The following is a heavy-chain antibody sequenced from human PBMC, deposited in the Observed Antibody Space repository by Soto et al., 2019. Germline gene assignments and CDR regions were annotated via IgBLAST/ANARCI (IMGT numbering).Heavy chain of an antibody. CDR3: ASWHEREHTYDV. D-gene: IGHD1-1*01. V-gene: IGHV3-53*01. Sequence: DVHLVESGGGLIQPGESLRLSCAAFGLTVSGKKYVAWVRQAPGKGLEWVSALYDVDGSFYACSVKGRFTTSSDSSKTTVYLQMNGLRPDDTAVYYCASWHEREHTYDVWGQGTTVTVSS. J-gene: IGHJ3*01. CDR1: GLTVSGKKY. CDR2: LYDVDGS.